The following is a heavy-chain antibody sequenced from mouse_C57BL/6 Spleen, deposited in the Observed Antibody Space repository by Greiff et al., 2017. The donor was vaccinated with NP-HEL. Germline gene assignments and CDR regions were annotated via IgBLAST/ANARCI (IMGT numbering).Heavy chain of an antibody. V-gene: IGHV1-19*01. CDR3: ARSETHYFDY. J-gene: IGHJ2*01. Sequence: EVQVVESGPVLVKPGASVKMSCKASGYTFTDYYMNWVKQSHGKSLEWIGVINPYNGGTSYNQKFKGKATLTVDKSSSTAYMELNSLTSDDSAVYYYARSETHYFDYWGQGTTLTVSS. CDR2: INPYNGGT. CDR1: GYTFTDYY.